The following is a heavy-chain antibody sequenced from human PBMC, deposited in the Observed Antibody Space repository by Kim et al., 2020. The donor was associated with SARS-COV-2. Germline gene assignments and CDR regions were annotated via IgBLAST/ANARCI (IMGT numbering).Heavy chain of an antibody. CDR2: ISDDVRDT. CDR3: TTRIHSHFDY. D-gene: IGHD5-18*01. CDR1: GFIFSSYT. V-gene: IGHV3-23*01. Sequence: GGSLRLSCAASGFIFSSYTMNWVRQAPGKGLEWVSTISDDVRDTHYADSVKGRFTITRDNSKNTVYLQMHSLRAEDTAIYYCTTRIHSHFDYWGREPWSPSP. J-gene: IGHJ4*02.